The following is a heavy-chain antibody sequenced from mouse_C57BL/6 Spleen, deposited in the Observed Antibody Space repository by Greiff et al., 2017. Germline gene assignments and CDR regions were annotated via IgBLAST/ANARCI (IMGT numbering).Heavy chain of an antibody. CDR3: AREDDGNYGYSDV. Sequence: VQLQQSGPVLVKPGASVKMSCKASGYTFTDYYMNWVKQSHGKSLEWIGVINPYNGGTSYNQKFKGKATLTVDKSSSTAYMELNSLTSEDSAVYYCAREDDGNYGYSDVWGTGTTVTVSS. J-gene: IGHJ1*03. D-gene: IGHD2-3*01. CDR2: INPYNGGT. CDR1: GYTFTDYY. V-gene: IGHV1-19*01.